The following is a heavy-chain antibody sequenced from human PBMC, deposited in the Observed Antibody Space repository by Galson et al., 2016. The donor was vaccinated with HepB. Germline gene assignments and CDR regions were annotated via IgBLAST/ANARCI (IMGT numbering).Heavy chain of an antibody. Sequence: SVKVSCKASGDTYSNYAISWLRQAPGQGPEWMGGIIPIVPLTNYAQKFQGRVTITADRSTAYESTTTLYMELSSLRSEDTAMYYCARDRTDHGSGTYGHDSWGQGTLVTVSS. CDR1: GDTYSNYA. CDR3: ARDRTDHGSGTYGHDS. D-gene: IGHD3-16*01. V-gene: IGHV1-69*10. CDR2: IIPIVPLT. J-gene: IGHJ4*02.